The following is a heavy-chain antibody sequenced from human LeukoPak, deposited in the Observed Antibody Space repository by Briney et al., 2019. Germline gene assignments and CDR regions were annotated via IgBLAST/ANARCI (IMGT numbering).Heavy chain of an antibody. Sequence: GGSLRLSCAASGFTFSNYWMHWVRQAPGKGLVWVSRINSDGSTTNYADSVEGRFTISRDNARNTLYLQMNTLRVEDTAVYYCARDGRIGAIDIRMLDYWGQGTLVTVAS. D-gene: IGHD3-16*01. V-gene: IGHV3-74*01. CDR3: ARDGRIGAIDIRMLDY. CDR1: GFTFSNYW. J-gene: IGHJ4*02. CDR2: INSDGSTT.